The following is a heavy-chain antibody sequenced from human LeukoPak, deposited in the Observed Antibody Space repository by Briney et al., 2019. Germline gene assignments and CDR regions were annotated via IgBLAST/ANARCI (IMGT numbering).Heavy chain of an antibody. V-gene: IGHV4-34*01. CDR3: ARASSSWSIDY. CDR2: INHSGST. CDR1: GGSFSGYY. Sequence: KPSETLSLTCAVYGGSFSGYYWSWIRQPPGKELEWIGEINHSGSTNYNPSLKSRVTISVDTSKNQFSLKLSSVTAADTAVYYCARASSSWSIDYWGQGTLVTVSS. J-gene: IGHJ4*02. D-gene: IGHD6-13*01.